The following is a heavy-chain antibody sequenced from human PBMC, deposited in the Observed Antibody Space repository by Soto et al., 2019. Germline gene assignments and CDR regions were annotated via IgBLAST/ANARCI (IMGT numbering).Heavy chain of an antibody. Sequence: QVQLQESGPGLVKPSQTLSLTYTVSGGSISSGDYYWSWIRQPPGKGLEWIGYIYYSGSTYYNPSLKSRVTISVDTSKNQFSLKLSSVTAADTAVYYCARLTAAAGRALDYWGQGTLVTVSS. CDR1: GGSISSGDYY. CDR3: ARLTAAAGRALDY. J-gene: IGHJ4*02. CDR2: IYYSGST. V-gene: IGHV4-30-4*01. D-gene: IGHD6-13*01.